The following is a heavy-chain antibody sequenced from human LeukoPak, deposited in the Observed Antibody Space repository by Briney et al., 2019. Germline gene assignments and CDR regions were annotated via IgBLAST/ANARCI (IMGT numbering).Heavy chain of an antibody. Sequence: SGGSLRLSCAAFGFTFSSYSMNWVRQAPGKGLEWVSSISSSSSYIYYADSVKGRFTISRDNAKNSLYLQMNSLRAEDTAVYYCARDPDGYSYGGLYYYYYMDVWGKGTTVTVSS. J-gene: IGHJ6*03. V-gene: IGHV3-21*01. D-gene: IGHD5-18*01. CDR1: GFTFSSYS. CDR3: ARDPDGYSYGGLYYYYYMDV. CDR2: ISSSSSYI.